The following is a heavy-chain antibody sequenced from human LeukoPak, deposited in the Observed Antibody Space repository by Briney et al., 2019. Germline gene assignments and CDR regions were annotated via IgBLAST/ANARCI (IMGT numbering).Heavy chain of an antibody. D-gene: IGHD4-17*01. CDR3: ARGAVTTLGY. V-gene: IGHV4-34*01. Sequence: PSETLSLTCAVYGGSFSGYYWSWIRQPPGKGLEWIGEINHSGSTNYNPSLKSRVTISVDTSKNQFSLKLSSVTAADTAVHYCARGAVTTLGYWGQGTLVTVSS. CDR1: GGSFSGYY. J-gene: IGHJ4*02. CDR2: INHSGST.